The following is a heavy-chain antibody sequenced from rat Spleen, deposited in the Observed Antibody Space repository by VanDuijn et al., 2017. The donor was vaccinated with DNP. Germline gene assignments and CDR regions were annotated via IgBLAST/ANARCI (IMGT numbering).Heavy chain of an antibody. CDR3: AHSTGIKPSPDY. CDR2: IKAKSNNYAT. Sequence: EVQVLESGGGLVQPGNSLKLSCATSGFTFSTAWMYWYRQFPEKRLEWVARIKAKSNNYATDYTESVKGRFTISRDDSKSSIYLQMNNLKEEDTAIYYCAHSTGIKPSPDYWGQGVMVTVSS. V-gene: IGHV6-6*01. CDR1: GFTFSTAW. J-gene: IGHJ2*01. D-gene: IGHD1-9*01.